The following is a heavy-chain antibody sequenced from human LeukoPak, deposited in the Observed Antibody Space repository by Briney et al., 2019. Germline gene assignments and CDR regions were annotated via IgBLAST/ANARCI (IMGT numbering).Heavy chain of an antibody. D-gene: IGHD3-10*01. J-gene: IGHJ4*02. CDR2: IYSGGST. CDR3: ARVGGH. V-gene: IGHV3-53*01. Sequence: GGSLRLSCAASGLTVSKNYMSWVRQAPGKGLESVSVIYSGGSTYYADSVRGRFTISRDNSKNTLYLQMNSLRVEDTAVYYCARVGGHWGQGTLVTASS. CDR1: GLTVSKNY.